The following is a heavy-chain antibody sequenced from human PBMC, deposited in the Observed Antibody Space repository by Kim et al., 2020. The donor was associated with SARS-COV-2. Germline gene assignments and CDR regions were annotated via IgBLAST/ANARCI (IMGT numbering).Heavy chain of an antibody. J-gene: IGHJ4*02. CDR2: INHSGST. Sequence: SETLSLTCAVYGGSFSGYYWSWIRQPPGKGLEWIGEINHSGSTNYNPSLKSRVTISVDTSKNQFSLKLSSVTAADTAMYYCARRRSYRSSSYFDYWGQGT. V-gene: IGHV4-34*01. D-gene: IGHD6-6*01. CDR3: ARRRSYRSSSYFDY. CDR1: GGSFSGYY.